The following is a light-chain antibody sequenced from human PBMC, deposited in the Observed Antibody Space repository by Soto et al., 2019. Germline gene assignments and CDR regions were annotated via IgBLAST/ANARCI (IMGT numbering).Light chain of an antibody. CDR1: SSNIGSKT. J-gene: IGLJ3*02. CDR3: AAWDDSLNGWV. CDR2: GNS. V-gene: IGLV1-44*01. Sequence: QPVLTQPPSASGTPGQRVTISCSGSSSNIGSKTINWYQQLPGTAPKLLIYGNSQRPSGVPDRFSGSKSDTSASLAISGLQSEDEADYYCAAWDDSLNGWVFGGGTKLTVL.